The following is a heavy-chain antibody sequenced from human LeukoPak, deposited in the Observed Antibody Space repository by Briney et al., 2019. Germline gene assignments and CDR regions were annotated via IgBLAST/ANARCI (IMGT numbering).Heavy chain of an antibody. CDR2: LYSGGDT. CDR3: ARGNTGYSSAWGRDFDY. CDR1: GFSVSGHY. D-gene: IGHD6-19*01. V-gene: IGHV3-66*01. Sequence: GGSLRLSCAASGFSVSGHYMSWVRQAPGKGLEWVSVLYSGGDTYYADSVKGRFTISRDTSKNTLYLQMNGLRAEDTAVYYCARGNTGYSSAWGRDFDYWGQGTLVTASS. J-gene: IGHJ4*02.